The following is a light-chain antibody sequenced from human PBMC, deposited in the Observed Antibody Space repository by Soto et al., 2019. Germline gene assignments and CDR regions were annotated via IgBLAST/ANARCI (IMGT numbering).Light chain of an antibody. J-gene: IGLJ1*01. CDR3: CSYAGSSTYV. Sequence: QSALTQPASVSVSPGQSITMSCTGTSSDVGRYPLVSWYQQHPGKAPKLIIHEDIKRSSGLSNRFSGSKSGNTASLTISGLQAEGEADYYCCSYAGSSTYVFGTGTKVTVL. CDR1: SSDVGRYPL. V-gene: IGLV2-23*01. CDR2: EDI.